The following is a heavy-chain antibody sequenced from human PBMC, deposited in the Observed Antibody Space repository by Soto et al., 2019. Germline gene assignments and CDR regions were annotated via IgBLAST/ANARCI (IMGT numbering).Heavy chain of an antibody. J-gene: IGHJ4*02. Sequence: SETMSLTCTVSGGHLSISPYYWGWIRKPPGKGLEWIASISYSGSTYYNPSLKTRVTISVDTSKKQFSVNLSSVTAADTAVYYCARRDDYDGDYDEHYCDFWGQGTLVTVSS. D-gene: IGHD4-17*01. V-gene: IGHV4-39*01. CDR3: ARRDDYDGDYDEHYCDF. CDR1: GGHLSISPYY. CDR2: ISYSGST.